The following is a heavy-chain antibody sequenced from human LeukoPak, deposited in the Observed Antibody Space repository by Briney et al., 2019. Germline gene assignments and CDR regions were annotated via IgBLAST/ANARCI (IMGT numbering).Heavy chain of an antibody. V-gene: IGHV3-23*01. J-gene: IGHJ4*02. CDR2: ISGSGGST. CDR3: AKGKDYYGSGSYAYDY. Sequence: GGSLRLSCAASGFTFSSYGMSWVRQAPGKGLEWVSAISGSGGSTYYADSVKGRFTISRDNSKNTLYLQMNSLRAEDTAVNYCAKGKDYYGSGSYAYDYWGQGTLVTVSS. CDR1: GFTFSSYG. D-gene: IGHD3-10*01.